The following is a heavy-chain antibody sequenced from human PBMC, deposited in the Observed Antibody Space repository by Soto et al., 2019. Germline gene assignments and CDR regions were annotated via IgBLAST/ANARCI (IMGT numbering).Heavy chain of an antibody. CDR2: IHDSGST. CDR3: AGLKTYEVLNNSDY. J-gene: IGHJ4*02. V-gene: IGHV4-4*02. D-gene: IGHD3-9*01. CDR1: GASIGTSNS. Sequence: SETLSLTCAVSGASIGTSNSSSWLRKSPGKGLEWIGEIHDSGSTESNPSLKSRVTISLDKSKNQFSLNVSSVTAVDTAVYYCAGLKTYEVLNNSDYWGQRSLVA.